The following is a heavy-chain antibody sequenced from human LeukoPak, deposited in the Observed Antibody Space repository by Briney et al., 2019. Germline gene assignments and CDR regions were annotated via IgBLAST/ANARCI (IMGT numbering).Heavy chain of an antibody. CDR1: GGSISSGGYY. Sequence: PSETLSLTCTVSGGSISSGGYYWSWIRQHPGKGLEWIGYIYYSGSTYYNPSLESRVTISVDTSKNQFSLKLSSVTAADTAVYYCARVLDGYNLDYWGQGTLVTVSS. D-gene: IGHD5-24*01. J-gene: IGHJ4*02. CDR2: IYYSGST. CDR3: ARVLDGYNLDY. V-gene: IGHV4-31*03.